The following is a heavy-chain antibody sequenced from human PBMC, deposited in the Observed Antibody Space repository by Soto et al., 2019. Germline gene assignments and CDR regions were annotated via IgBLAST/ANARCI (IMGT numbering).Heavy chain of an antibody. CDR1: GYTFTSYD. CDR3: ARGSVVVVAASFYY. CDR2: MNPNSGNT. Sequence: ASVKVSCKASGYTFTSYDINWVRQATGQGLEWMGWMNPNSGNTGYAQKFQGRVTMTRNTSISTAYMELSSLRSEDTAVYYCARGSVVVVAASFYYWGQGTLVTVSS. V-gene: IGHV1-8*01. J-gene: IGHJ4*02. D-gene: IGHD2-15*01.